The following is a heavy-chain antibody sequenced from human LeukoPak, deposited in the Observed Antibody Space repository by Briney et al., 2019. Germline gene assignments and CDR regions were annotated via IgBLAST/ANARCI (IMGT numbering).Heavy chain of an antibody. CDR1: GGSISSYY. D-gene: IGHD1-26*01. CDR2: IYYSGST. CDR3: ASSPLVGATRFDY. Sequence: SETLSLTCTVSGGSISSYYWSWIRQPPGKGLEWIGYIYYSGSTNYNPSLKSRVTISVDPSKNQFSLKLSSVTAADTAVYYCASSPLVGATRFDYWGQGTLVTVSS. V-gene: IGHV4-59*01. J-gene: IGHJ4*02.